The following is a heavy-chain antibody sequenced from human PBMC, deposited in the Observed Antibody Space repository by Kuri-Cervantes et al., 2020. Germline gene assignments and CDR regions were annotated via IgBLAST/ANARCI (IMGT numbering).Heavy chain of an antibody. CDR1: GFSFSSYW. CDR2: IKQDGSEK. J-gene: IGHJ4*02. D-gene: IGHD2-15*01. Sequence: GGSLRLSCAASGFSFSSYWMSWVRQAPGKGLEWVANIKQDGSEKYYVDSVKGRFTISRDNTKNSLFLQMDNLRAEDTAVYFCARYCFAANCHDGSLRYWGQGILVTVSS. V-gene: IGHV3-7*01. CDR3: ARYCFAANCHDGSLRY.